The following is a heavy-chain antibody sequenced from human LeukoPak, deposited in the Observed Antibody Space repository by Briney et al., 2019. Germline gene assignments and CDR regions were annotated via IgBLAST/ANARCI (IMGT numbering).Heavy chain of an antibody. J-gene: IGHJ4*02. CDR2: IYPSDSDT. D-gene: IGHD3-10*01. V-gene: IGHV5-51*01. CDR3: ARLLRFGEYTFDY. CDR1: GYSFTSYW. Sequence: GESLKISCKGSGYSFTSYWIGWVRQMPGKGLEWMGIIYPSDSDTRYSPSFQGQVTISADKSITTAYLQRSSLKASDTAMYYCARLLRFGEYTFDYWGQGTLVTVSS.